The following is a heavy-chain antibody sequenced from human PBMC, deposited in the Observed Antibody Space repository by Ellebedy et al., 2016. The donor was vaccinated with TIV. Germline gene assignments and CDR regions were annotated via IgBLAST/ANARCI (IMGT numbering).Heavy chain of an antibody. Sequence: SETLSLTCAVYGGSFSGYYWSWIRQPAGKGLEWIGHIYTSGSTNYNPSLKSRVTMSVDTSKNQFSLKLSSVTAADTAVYYCARDPGSSNSYYYYYGMDVWGQGTTVTVSS. CDR2: IYTSGST. CDR3: ARDPGSSNSYYYYYGMDV. V-gene: IGHV4-4*07. D-gene: IGHD6-13*01. CDR1: GGSFSGYY. J-gene: IGHJ6*02.